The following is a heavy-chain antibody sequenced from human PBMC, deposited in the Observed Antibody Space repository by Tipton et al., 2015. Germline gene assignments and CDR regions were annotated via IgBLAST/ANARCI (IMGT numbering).Heavy chain of an antibody. J-gene: IGHJ4*02. CDR1: GFTVSSNY. Sequence: SLRLSCAASGFTVSSNYMSWVRQAPGKGLEWVTIISESGGSTYYADSVKGRFTISRDTANKSLHLQMNSLRPDDSAVYYCAKEAPGDLSGTFDSWGQGIPVSVSS. V-gene: IGHV3-53*05. CDR2: ISESGGST. CDR3: AKEAPGDLSGTFDS. D-gene: IGHD1-26*01.